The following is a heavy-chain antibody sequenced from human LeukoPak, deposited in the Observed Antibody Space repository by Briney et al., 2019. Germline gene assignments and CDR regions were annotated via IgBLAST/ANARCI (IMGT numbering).Heavy chain of an antibody. Sequence: PGGSLRPSCAASGFTFSRYWLHWVRQTPGKGLVWASRINGDGSNPNNADSVKGRFTISRDNAKNTLYLQMNSLRVEDTAVYYCARGSHYGMDVWGQGTTVTVSS. CDR3: ARGSHYGMDV. V-gene: IGHV3-74*01. J-gene: IGHJ6*02. CDR1: GFTFSRYW. CDR2: INGDGSNP.